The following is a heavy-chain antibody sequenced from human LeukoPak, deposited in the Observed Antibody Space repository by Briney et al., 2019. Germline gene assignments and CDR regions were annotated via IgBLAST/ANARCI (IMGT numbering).Heavy chain of an antibody. CDR3: ARDSAYSSGWYGPFDY. Sequence: SETLSLTCTVSGGSIGSYYWSWIRQPAGKGLEWIGRIYTSGSTNYNPSLKSRVTMSVDTSKNQFSLKLSSVTAADTAVYYCARDSAYSSGWYGPFDYWGQGTLVTVSS. J-gene: IGHJ4*02. D-gene: IGHD6-19*01. CDR1: GGSIGSYY. V-gene: IGHV4-4*07. CDR2: IYTSGST.